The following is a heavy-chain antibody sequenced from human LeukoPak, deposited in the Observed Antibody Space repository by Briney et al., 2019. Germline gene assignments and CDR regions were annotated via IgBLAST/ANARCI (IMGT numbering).Heavy chain of an antibody. V-gene: IGHV3-30*02. Sequence: GGSLRLSCAASGFTFSGSGMHWVRQAPGKGPEWVAFIRYDESVKSYANSVKGRFTGSRDISKNTLFLQMNNLRAEDTAVYYCARDLPGGAKAFNIWGLGTMVIVSS. J-gene: IGHJ3*02. D-gene: IGHD3-16*01. CDR1: GFTFSGSG. CDR2: IRYDESVK. CDR3: ARDLPGGAKAFNI.